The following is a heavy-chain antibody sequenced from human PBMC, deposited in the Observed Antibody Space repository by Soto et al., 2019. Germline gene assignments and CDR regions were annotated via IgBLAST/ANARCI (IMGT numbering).Heavy chain of an antibody. V-gene: IGHV4-39*01. CDR3: TCIFSGGYGYGFYYYGMDV. D-gene: IGHD5-18*01. CDR2: IYYSGST. J-gene: IGHJ6*02. Sequence: SETLSLTCTVSGGSISSSSYYWGWIRQPPGKGLEWIGSIYYSGSTYYNPSLKSRVTISVDTSKSQFSLKLSSVTAADTAVYYCTCIFSGGYGYGFYYYGMDVWGQGTTVTV. CDR1: GGSISSSSYY.